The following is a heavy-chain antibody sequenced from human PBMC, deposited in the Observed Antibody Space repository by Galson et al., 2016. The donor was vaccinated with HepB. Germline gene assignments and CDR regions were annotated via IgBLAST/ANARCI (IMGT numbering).Heavy chain of an antibody. CDR2: ISSTSSYT. CDR1: GFSFSNYY. Sequence: SLRLSCAASGFSFSNYYMTWIRQAPGKGLEWMSYISSTSSYTNYADSVKGRFTISRDNSKNSMYLQMNSLRAEDTAVYYCARDREVPSWCVFSFDFSNYGMDVWGQGTLVTVSS. CDR3: ARDREVPSWCVFSFDFSNYGMDV. V-gene: IGHV3-11*06. D-gene: IGHD3-9*01. J-gene: IGHJ6*02.